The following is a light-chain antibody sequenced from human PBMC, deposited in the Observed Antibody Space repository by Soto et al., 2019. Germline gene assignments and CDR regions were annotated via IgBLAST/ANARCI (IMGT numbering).Light chain of an antibody. CDR2: NNN. J-gene: IGLJ3*02. CDR1: SSKIVTIH. CDR3: AASEDSRSRWV. Sequence: QSVLTQPPSASGTPGQRVTISCSGISSKIVTIHIYCFQQLPGTAPKLLTYNNNKRTSGVQDRFSGSKSGTSDSLAISGLRPEDEADYYCAASEDSRSRWVFAGGTKLTV. V-gene: IGLV1-47*02.